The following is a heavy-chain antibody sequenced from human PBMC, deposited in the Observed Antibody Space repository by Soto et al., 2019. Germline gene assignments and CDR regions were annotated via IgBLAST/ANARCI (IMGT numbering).Heavy chain of an antibody. D-gene: IGHD2-21*02. CDR2: MNPNSGNT. V-gene: IGHV1-8*01. CDR3: TTGGGGDYKERTRRYDY. CDR1: GYTFTSYD. J-gene: IGHJ4*02. Sequence: ASVKVSCKASGYTFTSYDINWVRQATGQGLEWMGWMNPNSGNTGYAQKFQGRVTMTRNTSISTAYMELSSLRSEDTAVYYCTTGGGGDYKERTRRYDYWGQGTLVTVSS.